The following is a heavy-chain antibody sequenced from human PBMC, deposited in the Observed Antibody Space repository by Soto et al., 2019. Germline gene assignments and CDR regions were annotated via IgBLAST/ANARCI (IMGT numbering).Heavy chain of an antibody. CDR1: GYTLTELS. CDR2: FDPEDGET. J-gene: IGHJ6*03. CDR3: AAYIVATMVIGGSCYSWMDFCPMDV. V-gene: IGHV1-24*01. Sequence: GASVKVSCKVSGYTLTELSMHWVRQAPGKGLEWMGGFDPEDGETIYAQKFQGRVTMTEDTSTDTAYMELSSLRSEDTAVYYCAAYIVATMVIGGSCYSWMDFCPMDVWGKGTTVTVSS. D-gene: IGHD2-15*01.